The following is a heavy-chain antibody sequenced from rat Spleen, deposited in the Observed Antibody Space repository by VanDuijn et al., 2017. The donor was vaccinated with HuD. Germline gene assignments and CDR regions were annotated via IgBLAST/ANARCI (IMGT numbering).Heavy chain of an antibody. Sequence: QVQLKESGPGLVQPSETLSLTCTVSGFSLTSYNVHWVRQPPGKGLEWMGVMWSGGSTYYNSALKSRLSISRDTSKSQVFLKMNSLQTEDIATYYCAREESGHTTGIPGWYFDFWGPGTMVTVSS. CDR3: AREESGHTTGIPGWYFDF. D-gene: IGHD1-9*01. J-gene: IGHJ1*01. V-gene: IGHV2-45*01. CDR1: GFSLTSYN. CDR2: MWSGGST.